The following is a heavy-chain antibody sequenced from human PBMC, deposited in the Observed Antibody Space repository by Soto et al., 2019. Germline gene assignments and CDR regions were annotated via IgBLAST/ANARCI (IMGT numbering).Heavy chain of an antibody. J-gene: IGHJ3*02. CDR3: ARAQNYDYIWGSYRDDDAFDI. CDR1: GFTFSSYS. V-gene: IGHV3-21*01. D-gene: IGHD3-16*02. Sequence: GGSLRLSCAASGFTFSSYSMNWVRQAPGKGLEWVSSISSSISFIYYADSVKGRFTISRDNAKNSLFLQMNSLRAEDTAVYYCARAQNYDYIWGSYRDDDAFDIWGQGTMVTVSS. CDR2: ISSSISFI.